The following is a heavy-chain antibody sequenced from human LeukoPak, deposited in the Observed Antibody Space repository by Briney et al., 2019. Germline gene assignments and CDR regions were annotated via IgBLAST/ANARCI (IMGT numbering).Heavy chain of an antibody. D-gene: IGHD3-22*01. CDR3: ARGGGTMIVVFFDS. Sequence: GGSLRLSCAASGFTFSSYSMNWVRQAPGKGLEWVSAISGSGGTTYYADSVKGRFTISRDNSKNTLYLQMNSLRAEDTAAYYCARGGGTMIVVFFDSWGQGTLVTVSS. V-gene: IGHV3-23*01. CDR2: ISGSGGTT. CDR1: GFTFSSYS. J-gene: IGHJ4*02.